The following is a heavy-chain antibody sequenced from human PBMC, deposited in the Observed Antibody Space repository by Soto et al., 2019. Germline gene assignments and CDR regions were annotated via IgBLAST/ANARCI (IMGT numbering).Heavy chain of an antibody. D-gene: IGHD1-20*01. Sequence: VPLVESGGGLVQPGESLRLSCAASGFTLSHHWINWIRQTPGRGLEWLAVIKQDGSEKYYVDSVKGRFTVSRDNAMNSAYLQMNSLRVDDTAMYYCARDWYMDYWGQGTLVTVSS. J-gene: IGHJ4*02. CDR3: ARDWYMDY. CDR2: IKQDGSEK. V-gene: IGHV3-7*04. CDR1: GFTLSHHW.